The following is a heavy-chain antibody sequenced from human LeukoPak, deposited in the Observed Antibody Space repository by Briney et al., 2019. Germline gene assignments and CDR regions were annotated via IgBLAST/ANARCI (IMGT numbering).Heavy chain of an antibody. CDR3: SRSLDY. J-gene: IGHJ4*02. V-gene: IGHV3-7*01. CDR2: IKQDGSEI. Sequence: GWALRLSCAASGFTFSNYWMDWVRQAAGKGLDWVANIKQDGSEIYYVDSVKGRFTISRDNAKNSLYLQMNSLRAEDTAVYYCSRSLDYWGQGTLVTVSS. CDR1: GFTFSNYW.